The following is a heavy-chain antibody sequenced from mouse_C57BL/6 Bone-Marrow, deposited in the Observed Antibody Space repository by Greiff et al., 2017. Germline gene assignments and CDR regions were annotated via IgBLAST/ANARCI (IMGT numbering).Heavy chain of an antibody. Sequence: DVKLVESGPGLVKPSQSLSLTCSVTGYSITSGYCWYWIRQFPGNKLEWMGYISYEGSNNYNPSLKNRISITRDTSKNQFFLKLNSVTTEDTATYYCARGETWGQGTTLTVSS. CDR2: ISYEGSN. J-gene: IGHJ2*01. V-gene: IGHV3-6*01. CDR3: ARGET. CDR1: GYSITSGYC.